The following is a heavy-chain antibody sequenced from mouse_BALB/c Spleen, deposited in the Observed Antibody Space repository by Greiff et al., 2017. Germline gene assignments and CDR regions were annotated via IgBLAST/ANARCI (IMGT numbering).Heavy chain of an antibody. D-gene: IGHD1-1*01. Sequence: EVQRAESGGGLVKPGGSLKLSCAASGFAFSSYDMSWVRQTPEKRLEWVAYISSGGGSTYYPDTVKGRFTISRDNAKNTLFLQMSSLKSEDTAMYYCASLYYYGSSYAMDYWGQGTSVTVSS. CDR2: ISSGGGST. J-gene: IGHJ4*01. CDR3: ASLYYYGSSYAMDY. CDR1: GFAFSSYD. V-gene: IGHV5-12-1*01.